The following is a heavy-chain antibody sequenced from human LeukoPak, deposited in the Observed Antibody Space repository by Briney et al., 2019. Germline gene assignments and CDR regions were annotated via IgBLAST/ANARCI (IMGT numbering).Heavy chain of an antibody. D-gene: IGHD6-19*01. CDR2: IWYDGSNK. Sequence: GGSLRLSCAASGFTFSSYGMHWVRQAPGKGLEGVAVIWYDGSNKYYADSVKGRFTISRDNSKNTLYLQMNSLRAEDTAVYYCARDGLQWLVPDEISGVVSFDYWGQGTLVTVSS. V-gene: IGHV3-33*01. CDR1: GFTFSSYG. J-gene: IGHJ4*02. CDR3: ARDGLQWLVPDEISGVVSFDY.